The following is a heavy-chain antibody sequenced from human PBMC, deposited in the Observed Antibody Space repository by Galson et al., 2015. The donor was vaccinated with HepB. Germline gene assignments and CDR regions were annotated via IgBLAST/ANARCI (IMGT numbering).Heavy chain of an antibody. CDR1: GDSVSSSGAG. V-gene: IGHV6-1*01. D-gene: IGHD6-19*01. CDR2: TYYRSQWYN. J-gene: IGHJ4*02. Sequence: CAISGDSVSSSGAGWNWIRQSPSRGLEWLGRTYYRSQWYNDYAASVKGRITINPDTSKNQFSLRLNSVTPEDTAVYYCARDGDYNTGWHRLFDSWGQGTLVTVSS. CDR3: ARDGDYNTGWHRLFDS.